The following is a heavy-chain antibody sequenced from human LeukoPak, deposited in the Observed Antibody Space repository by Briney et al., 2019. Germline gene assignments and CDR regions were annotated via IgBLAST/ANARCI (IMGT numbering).Heavy chain of an antibody. V-gene: IGHV4-31*03. CDR3: ARGERVYDILTGYVFDY. CDR1: GGSIGSGGYY. D-gene: IGHD3-9*01. Sequence: SQTLSLTCTVSGGSIGSGGYYWGWIRQHPGKGLEWIRYIYYSGSTYYNPSLKSRVTISVDTSKNQFSLKLSSVTAADTAVYYCARGERVYDILTGYVFDYWGQGTLVTVSS. J-gene: IGHJ4*02. CDR2: IYYSGST.